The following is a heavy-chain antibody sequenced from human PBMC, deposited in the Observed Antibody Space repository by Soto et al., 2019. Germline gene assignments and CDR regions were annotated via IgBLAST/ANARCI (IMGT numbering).Heavy chain of an antibody. D-gene: IGHD2-15*01. CDR2: INPSGGST. V-gene: IGHV1-46*01. Sequence: GASVKVSCKASGYTFTSYYMHWVRQAPGQGLEWMGIINPSGGSTSYAQKFQGRVTMTRDTSTSTVYMELSSLRSEDTAVYYCARVGPGGNPVNYYYYGMDVWGQGTTVTVSS. CDR1: GYTFTSYY. J-gene: IGHJ6*02. CDR3: ARVGPGGNPVNYYYYGMDV.